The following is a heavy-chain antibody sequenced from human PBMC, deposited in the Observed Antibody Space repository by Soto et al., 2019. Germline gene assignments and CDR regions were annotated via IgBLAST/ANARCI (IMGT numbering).Heavy chain of an antibody. CDR1: GFSFSDHY. CDR3: AGDPYYYASDY. J-gene: IGHJ4*02. D-gene: IGHD3-10*01. Sequence: GGSLRLSCVASGFSFSDHYMTWIRQAPGKGLEWVSYISGGGSTIYYADSVKGRFTVSKDNAKNSLYLQMDSLRVEDTAVYYCAGDPYYYASDYWGQGTLVTVSS. CDR2: ISGGGSTI. V-gene: IGHV3-11*01.